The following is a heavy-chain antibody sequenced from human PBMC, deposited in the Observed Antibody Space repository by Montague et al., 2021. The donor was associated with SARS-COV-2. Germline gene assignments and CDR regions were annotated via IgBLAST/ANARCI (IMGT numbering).Heavy chain of an antibody. J-gene: IGHJ4*02. CDR3: ATLPSSITLFGVVQGYYFDD. CDR2: INHSGST. D-gene: IGHD3-3*01. V-gene: IGHV4-34*01. Sequence: SETLSLTCAVYGGSFSGYDWSWIRQSPGKGLEWIGEINHSGSTNYNPSLKSRVTVSVDTSKNQFSLKLSSVTAADTAVYYCATLPSSITLFGVVQGYYFDDWGQGTLVTVSS. CDR1: GGSFSGYD.